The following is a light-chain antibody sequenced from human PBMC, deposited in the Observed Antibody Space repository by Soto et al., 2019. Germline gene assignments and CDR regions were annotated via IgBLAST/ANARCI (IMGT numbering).Light chain of an antibody. J-gene: IGKJ1*01. CDR1: QGISSY. CDR3: QQSYSTWT. Sequence: DIQMTQSPSTLSASVGDRVTITCRASQGISSYLNWYQQKPGKAPKLLIYAASSLQGGVPSRFSGSGSGTDFTLTISSLQPEDFATYYCQQSYSTWTFGQGTKVDIK. CDR2: AAS. V-gene: IGKV1-39*01.